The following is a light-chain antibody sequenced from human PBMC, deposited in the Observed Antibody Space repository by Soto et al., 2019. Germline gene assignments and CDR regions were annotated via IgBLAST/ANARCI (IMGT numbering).Light chain of an antibody. CDR2: GAS. V-gene: IGKV3-20*01. CDR1: QSVSNY. Sequence: EIVLTQSPGTLSLSPGERATLSCRASQSVSNYLAWYQQKPGQAPRLLIYGASRRATVIPDRFSGSGSGTDFTPTISRLQPEDFAVYYCQQYGGSPQTFGQWTNVEIK. J-gene: IGKJ1*01. CDR3: QQYGGSPQT.